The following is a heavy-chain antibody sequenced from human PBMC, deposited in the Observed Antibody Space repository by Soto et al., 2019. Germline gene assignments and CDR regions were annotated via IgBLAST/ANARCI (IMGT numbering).Heavy chain of an antibody. CDR2: IYPYGSSI. Sequence: EVQLVESGGGVVQPGESLRLSCAASGFIFSSYSMYWVRQAPGKGLDWISYIYPYGSSIHYADSVKGRFTIARDDAKNSLYLQMNSLRADDTAMYYCGREWYGESIWGQGTMVTVSS. J-gene: IGHJ3*02. D-gene: IGHD3-10*01. CDR1: GFIFSSYS. CDR3: GREWYGESI. V-gene: IGHV3-48*01.